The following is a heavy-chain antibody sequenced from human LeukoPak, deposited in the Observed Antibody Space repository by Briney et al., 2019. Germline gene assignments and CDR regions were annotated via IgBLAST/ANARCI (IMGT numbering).Heavy chain of an antibody. J-gene: IGHJ4*02. V-gene: IGHV3-48*04. CDR2: ISSSGNTI. CDR3: ARLRGYSYGYGDY. Sequence: GGSLRLACAASGFTFSSYSMNWVRQAPGKGLEWVSYISSSGNTIDYADSVKGRFTISRDNAKNSLYLQMVSLRAEDTAVYYCARLRGYSYGYGDYWGQGTLVTVSS. CDR1: GFTFSSYS. D-gene: IGHD5-18*01.